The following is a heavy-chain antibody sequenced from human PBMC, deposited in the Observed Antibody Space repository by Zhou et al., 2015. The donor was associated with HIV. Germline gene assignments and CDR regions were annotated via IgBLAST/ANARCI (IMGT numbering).Heavy chain of an antibody. CDR1: GFTFGNYA. CDR2: ISPSGSSA. D-gene: IGHD3-10*01. Sequence: EVQLFGVGGEAWYSLGGSLTLSCVGSGFTFGNYAVSWIRQVPGKGPEWVSLISPSGSSAYYPDSVKGRFTVSRDNSKNTLSLQMNSLRAEDTAVYYCTKVLGSGLYTPDYWGQGTLVTVSS. V-gene: IGHV3-23*01. J-gene: IGHJ4*02. CDR3: TKVLGSGLYTPDY.